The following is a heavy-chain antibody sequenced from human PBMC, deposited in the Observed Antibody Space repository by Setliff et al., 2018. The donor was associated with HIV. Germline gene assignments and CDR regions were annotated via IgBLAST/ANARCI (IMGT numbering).Heavy chain of an antibody. D-gene: IGHD4-17*01. CDR3: ASRHDYGGPNDAFDI. CDR1: GGSISSHY. V-gene: IGHV4-59*11. CDR2: IYYSGST. Sequence: PSETLSLTCTVSGGSISSHYWSWIRQPPGKGLEWIGSIYYSGSTNYNPSLKSRVTISVDTSKNQFSLKLSSVTAADTAVYYCASRHDYGGPNDAFDIWGQGTMVTVS. J-gene: IGHJ3*02.